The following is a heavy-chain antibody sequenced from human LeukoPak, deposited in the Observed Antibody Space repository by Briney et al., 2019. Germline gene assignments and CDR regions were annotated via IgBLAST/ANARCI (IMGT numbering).Heavy chain of an antibody. CDR1: GFSFSGSW. CDR3: AKGSGYDTDFDY. J-gene: IGHJ4*02. Sequence: GGSLRLSCAASGFSFSGSWMHWVRQVPGKGLVWVSGISGSGDNTYYADSVKGRFTISRDNSKNTLYLQMNSLRAEDTAVYYCAKGSGYDTDFDYWGQGTLVSVSS. CDR2: ISGSGDNT. V-gene: IGHV3-23*01. D-gene: IGHD5-12*01.